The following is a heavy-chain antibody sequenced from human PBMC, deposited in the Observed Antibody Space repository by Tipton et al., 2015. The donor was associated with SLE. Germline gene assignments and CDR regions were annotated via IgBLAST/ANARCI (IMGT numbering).Heavy chain of an antibody. D-gene: IGHD1-26*01. Sequence: GLVKPSETLSLTCAVYGGSFSPYYWTWIRQPPGKGLEWVGEINHSGSTNYNPSLKSRVTIAIDTSKNQFSLKLSSVTAADTAVYYCARENGWEIIRGNVFDIWGQGTMVTVSS. CDR3: ARENGWEIIRGNVFDI. CDR1: GGSFSPYY. J-gene: IGHJ3*02. V-gene: IGHV4-34*01. CDR2: INHSGST.